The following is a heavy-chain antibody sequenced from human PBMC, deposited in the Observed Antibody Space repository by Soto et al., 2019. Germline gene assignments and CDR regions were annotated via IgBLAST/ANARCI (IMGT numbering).Heavy chain of an antibody. Sequence: QVQLQESGPGLVKPSETLSLTCTVSGGSISSYYWSWIRQPPGKGLEWIVYIYYSVSTNYNPSLTSXXXXXXDTSKNPFSLKLXXVXXADTAVXYCAXXXXXVAMPSGYWGQGTLVTVSS. V-gene: IGHV4-59*01. D-gene: IGHD2-2*01. CDR3: AXXXXXVAMPSGY. CDR2: IYYSVST. J-gene: IGHJ4*02. CDR1: GGSISSYY.